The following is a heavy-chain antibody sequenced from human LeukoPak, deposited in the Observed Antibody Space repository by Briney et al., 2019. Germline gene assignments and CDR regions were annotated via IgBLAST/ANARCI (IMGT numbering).Heavy chain of an antibody. CDR3: AKGYSVSPWGTFDI. CDR2: IIWNGDAL. J-gene: IGHJ3*02. D-gene: IGHD5/OR15-5a*01. V-gene: IGHV3-9*03. CDR1: GFNFGDYA. Sequence: GGSLRLSCAASGFNFGDYAMHWVRQAPGQGLEWVTGIIWNGDALGYADSVKGRFTISRDNAKDSLYLQMNSLRSADMALYYCAKGYSVSPWGTFDIWGQGTMVTVSS.